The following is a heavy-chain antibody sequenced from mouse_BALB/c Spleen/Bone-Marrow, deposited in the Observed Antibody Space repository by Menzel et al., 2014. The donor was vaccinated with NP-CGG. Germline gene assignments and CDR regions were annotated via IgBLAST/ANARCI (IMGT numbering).Heavy chain of an antibody. J-gene: IGHJ3*01. CDR1: GYTFTSYD. V-gene: IGHV1S56*01. Sequence: QVQLKESGPELVKPGALVKISCKASGYTFTSYDINWVKQRPGQGLEWIGWIYPGDGSTKYNEKFKGKATLTADKSSSTAYMQLSSLTSENSAVCFCARSGDSSGYGFAYWGQGTLVTVSA. D-gene: IGHD3-2*01. CDR2: IYPGDGST. CDR3: ARSGDSSGYGFAY.